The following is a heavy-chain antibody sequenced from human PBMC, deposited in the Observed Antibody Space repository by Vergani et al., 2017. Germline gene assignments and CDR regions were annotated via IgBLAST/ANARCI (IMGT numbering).Heavy chain of an antibody. CDR3: ARGLKLRGRDILTGYDY. J-gene: IGHJ4*02. CDR1: GYTLTELS. CDR2: FDPEDGET. D-gene: IGHD3-9*01. Sequence: QVQLVQSGAEVKKPGASVKVSCKVSGYTLTELSMHWVRQAPGKGLEWMGGFDPEDGETIYAQKFQGRVTITANKSTSTAYMELSSLRSEDTAVYYCARGLKLRGRDILTGYDYWGQGTLVTVSS. V-gene: IGHV1-24*01.